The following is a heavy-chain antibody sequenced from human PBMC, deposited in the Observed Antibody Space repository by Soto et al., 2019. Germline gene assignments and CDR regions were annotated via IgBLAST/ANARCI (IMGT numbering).Heavy chain of an antibody. Sequence: EVQLVESGGGLVQPGGSLRLSCAASGFPFSSYAMSWVRQAPGKGLEWVANIREDGGERNFVDTVKGRFTISRDNAMNSLFLQMNSLRAEDTAVYYCARTRITVTPPPLADPSKYYYYCMDVWGEGTTVTVSS. CDR2: IREDGGER. J-gene: IGHJ6*03. CDR1: GFPFSSYA. V-gene: IGHV3-7*01. D-gene: IGHD4-4*01. CDR3: ARTRITVTPPPLADPSKYYYYCMDV.